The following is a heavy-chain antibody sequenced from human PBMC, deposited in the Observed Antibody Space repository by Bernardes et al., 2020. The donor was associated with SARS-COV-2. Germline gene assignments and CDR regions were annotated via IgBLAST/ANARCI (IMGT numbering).Heavy chain of an antibody. CDR3: ARTYGNKSASNL. CDR2: INNDGTTT. J-gene: IGHJ5*02. Sequence: GSLRLSCAASGFTFTTYWMHWVRQAPGKGLVWVSHINNDGTTTTYGDSVKGRFTISRDNAKNTLYLQMNSLRAEDTAVYFCARTYGNKSASNLWGQGTLVTVSS. CDR1: GFTFTTYW. V-gene: IGHV3-74*01. D-gene: IGHD4-17*01.